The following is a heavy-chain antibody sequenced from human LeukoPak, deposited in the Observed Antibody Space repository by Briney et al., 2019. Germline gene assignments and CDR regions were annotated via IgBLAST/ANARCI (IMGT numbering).Heavy chain of an antibody. D-gene: IGHD3-10*01. CDR2: INGDGTIT. J-gene: IGHJ4*02. CDR3: ASETYYYGSGSYYKGQF. Sequence: GGSLRLSCTASGFTFSRYLMHWVRQAPGKGLVGVSRINGDGTITTYADSVKGRFTVSRDNANNTLYLQMNSLRAEDTAVYYCASETYYYGSGSYYKGQFWGQGTLVAVSS. CDR1: GFTFSRYL. V-gene: IGHV3-74*01.